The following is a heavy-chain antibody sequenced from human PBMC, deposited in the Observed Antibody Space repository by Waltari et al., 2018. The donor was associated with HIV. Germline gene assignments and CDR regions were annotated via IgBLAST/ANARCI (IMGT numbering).Heavy chain of an antibody. J-gene: IGHJ4*02. V-gene: IGHV3-30*18. CDR2: ISYDGSNK. Sequence: QVQLVESGGGVVQPGRSLRLSCAPSGFTFSSYVMHWVRQAPGKGLEWVAVISYDGSNKYYADSVKGRFTISRDNSKNTLYLQMNSLRAEDTAVYYCAKEPTYYYDSSGWFDYWGQGTLVTVSS. CDR1: GFTFSSYV. CDR3: AKEPTYYYDSSGWFDY. D-gene: IGHD3-22*01.